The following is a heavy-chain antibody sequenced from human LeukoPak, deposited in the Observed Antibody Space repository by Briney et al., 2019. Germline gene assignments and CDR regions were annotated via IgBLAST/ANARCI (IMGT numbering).Heavy chain of an antibody. J-gene: IGHJ4*02. CDR3: ARGTNYSFDY. Sequence: RSETLSLTCAVYGGSFSGYYWSWIRQPPGKGLEWIGEINHSGSTNYNPSLKSRVTISVDTSKNQFSLKLSSVTAADTAVYYCARGTNYSFDYWGQGTLVTVSS. V-gene: IGHV4-34*01. CDR1: GGSFSGYY. D-gene: IGHD2-8*01. CDR2: INHSGST.